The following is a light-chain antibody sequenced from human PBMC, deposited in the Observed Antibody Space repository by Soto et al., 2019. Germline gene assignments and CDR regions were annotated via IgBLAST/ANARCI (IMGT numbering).Light chain of an antibody. CDR3: QQYNTYSWT. CDR2: KAS. V-gene: IGKV1-5*03. J-gene: IGKJ1*01. CDR1: QSISSW. Sequence: DIQMTQSPSTLSASVGDRVTITCRASQSISSWLAWYQQKPGKDPNLLIYKASSLESGVPARFSGSGSGTEFSLTIASLQPDDFATYYCQQYNTYSWTFGQGTKVEIK.